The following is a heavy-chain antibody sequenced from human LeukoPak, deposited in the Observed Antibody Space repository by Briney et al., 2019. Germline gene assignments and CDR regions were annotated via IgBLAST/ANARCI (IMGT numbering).Heavy chain of an antibody. J-gene: IGHJ4*02. V-gene: IGHV3-30*18. Sequence: EGSLRLPCAASGFTFSSYGMHWVRQAPGKGLEWVAVISYDGSNKYYADSVKGRFTISRDNSKNTLYLQMNSLRAEDTAVYYCAKDRWADYAFDYWGQGTLVTVSS. CDR3: AKDRWADYAFDY. CDR1: GFTFSSYG. D-gene: IGHD4-17*01. CDR2: ISYDGSNK.